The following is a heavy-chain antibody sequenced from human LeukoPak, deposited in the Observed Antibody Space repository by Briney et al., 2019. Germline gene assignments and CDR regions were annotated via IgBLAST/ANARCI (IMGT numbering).Heavy chain of an antibody. CDR1: GFSFTDYP. D-gene: IGHD3-9*01. J-gene: IGHJ4*02. V-gene: IGHV3-48*02. CDR2: IRTTAEGAKYA. CDR3: EAGKRYAFDY. Sequence: PGWSLRLSCATPGFSFTDYPMNRVLQAPGKGLEWISNIRTTAEGAKYAYYADSVKGRVTISRDDGKNTLYLHMNSLRDDDTAVYYAEAGKRYAFDYWGQGILVTVSS.